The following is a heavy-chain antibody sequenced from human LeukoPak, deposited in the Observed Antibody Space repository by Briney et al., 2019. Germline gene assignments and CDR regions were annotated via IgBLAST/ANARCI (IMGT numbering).Heavy chain of an antibody. CDR2: ISYDGSNK. J-gene: IGHJ6*02. Sequence: GGSLRLSCAASGFTFSSYAMHWVRQAPGKGLEWVAVISYDGSNKYYADSVKGRFTISRDNSKNTLYLQMNSLRAEDTAVYYCASRLRDYGMDVWSQGTTVAVSS. V-gene: IGHV3-30-3*01. CDR3: ASRLRDYGMDV. CDR1: GFTFSSYA.